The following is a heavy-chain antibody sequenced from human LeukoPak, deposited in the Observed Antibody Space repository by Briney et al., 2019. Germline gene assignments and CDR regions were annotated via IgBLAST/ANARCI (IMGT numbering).Heavy chain of an antibody. J-gene: IGHJ4*02. CDR2: IYSGVST. CDR3: ARGSDSSGYGFDY. CDR1: GVTVSSSY. Sequence: PGGSLRLSCAASGVTVSSSYMSWVRQAPGKGLEWVSVIYSGVSTNYADSVKGRFIISGDNSRNTLYLQMNSLRAEDTAVYFCARGSDSSGYGFDYWGQGTLVTVSS. D-gene: IGHD3-22*01. V-gene: IGHV3-66*01.